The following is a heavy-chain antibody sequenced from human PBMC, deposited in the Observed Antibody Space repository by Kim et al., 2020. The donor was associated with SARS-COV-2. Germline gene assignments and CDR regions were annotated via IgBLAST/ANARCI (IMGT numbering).Heavy chain of an antibody. J-gene: IGHJ4*02. CDR2: IYYSGST. D-gene: IGHD1-26*01. CDR1: GGSISSSSYY. V-gene: IGHV4-39*01. Sequence: SETLSLTCTVSGGSISSSSYYWGWIRQPPGKGLEWIGSIYYSGSTYYNPSLKSRVTISVDTSKNQFSLKLSSVTAADTAVYYCAARGAGATPFDYWGQGTLVTVSS. CDR3: AARGAGATPFDY.